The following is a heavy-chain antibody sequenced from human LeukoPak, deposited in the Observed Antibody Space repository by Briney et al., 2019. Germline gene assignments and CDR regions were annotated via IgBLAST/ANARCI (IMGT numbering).Heavy chain of an antibody. CDR3: AGVHRSAARGFFDY. Sequence: SETLSLTCTVSGGSISSYYWSWIRQPPGKGLEWIGYIYYSGSTNYNPSLKSRVTISVDTSKNQFSLKLSSVTAADTAVYYCAGVHRSAARGFFDYWGQGTLVTVSS. V-gene: IGHV4-59*08. J-gene: IGHJ4*02. D-gene: IGHD6-25*01. CDR1: GGSISSYY. CDR2: IYYSGST.